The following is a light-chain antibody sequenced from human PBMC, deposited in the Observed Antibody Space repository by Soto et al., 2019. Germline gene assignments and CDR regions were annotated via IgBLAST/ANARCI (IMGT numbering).Light chain of an antibody. J-gene: IGKJ1*01. V-gene: IGKV1-6*01. Sequence: IQMTQSPSYLSASVGDRVTITCRASQSISSYLNWYQQKPGKAPKLLIYAASSLQSGVPSRFSGSGSGTDFTLTISDLQTEDFATYYCLQHYNYPWTFGQGTKVDIK. CDR1: QSISSY. CDR3: LQHYNYPWT. CDR2: AAS.